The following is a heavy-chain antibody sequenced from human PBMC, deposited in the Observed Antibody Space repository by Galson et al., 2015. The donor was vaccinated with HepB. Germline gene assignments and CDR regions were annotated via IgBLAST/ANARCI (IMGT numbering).Heavy chain of an antibody. J-gene: IGHJ5*01. D-gene: IGHD5-18*01. V-gene: IGHV3-30*04. Sequence: SLRLSCAASGFTFSNYAMHWVRQAPGKGLEWVAFIVYDGSNTYYADSVKGRFTVSRDNSNNMLYLQVNSLRAEDAGLYFCAKGYGLFDSWAQGILVTVSS. CDR1: GFTFSNYA. CDR3: AKGYGLFDS. CDR2: IVYDGSNT.